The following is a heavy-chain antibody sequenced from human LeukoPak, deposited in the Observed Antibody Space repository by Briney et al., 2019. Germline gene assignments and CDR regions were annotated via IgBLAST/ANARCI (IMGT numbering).Heavy chain of an antibody. V-gene: IGHV4-39*01. J-gene: IGHJ4*02. D-gene: IGHD6-13*01. CDR2: IYYSGST. CDR1: GGSISSSSYY. CDR3: ARSPRIAAAEYYFDY. Sequence: SETPSLTCTVAGGSISSSSYYWGWIRQPPGTGLEWIGSIYYSGSTYYNPSLKSRVTISVDTSKNQFSLKLSSVTAADTAVYYCARSPRIAAAEYYFDYWGEGTLVTVSS.